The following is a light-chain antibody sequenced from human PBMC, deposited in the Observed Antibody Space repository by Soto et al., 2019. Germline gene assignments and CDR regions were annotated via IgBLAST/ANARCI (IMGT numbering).Light chain of an antibody. Sequence: IVMTPSPATLSVSPWERSTLSCRASQSVSSNLAWYQQKPGQAPRLLIYGASTRATGIPARFSGSGSGTEFTLTISSLQSEDFAVYYCQQYNNWPPRTFGQGTKVDIK. CDR2: GAS. CDR3: QQYNNWPPRT. J-gene: IGKJ1*01. CDR1: QSVSSN. V-gene: IGKV3-15*01.